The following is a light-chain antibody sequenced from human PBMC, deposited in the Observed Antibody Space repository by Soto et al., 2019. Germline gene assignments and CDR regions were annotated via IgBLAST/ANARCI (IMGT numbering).Light chain of an antibody. V-gene: IGKV1-6*01. CDR3: LQDRHYPST. CDR1: QDIGIR. Sequence: ATQMTQSPSSLSASVGDTVSISCRASQDIGIRLAWYQQKPGKAPRLLVFAASSLQPGVPARFSGSGSGTGFTLTIGSLRPDDVATYFCLQDRHYPSTFGPGT. J-gene: IGKJ2*01. CDR2: AAS.